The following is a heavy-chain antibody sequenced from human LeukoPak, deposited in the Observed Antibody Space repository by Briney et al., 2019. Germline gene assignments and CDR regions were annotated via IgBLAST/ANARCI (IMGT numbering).Heavy chain of an antibody. V-gene: IGHV1-3*03. Sequence: GASVKVSCKASGYTFTSYAMHWVRQAPGQRLEWMGWINAGNGNTKYSQEFQGRVTFTRDTSASTAYMELSSLRSEDTAVYYCARVGRYFDWLLTDYYYYYMDVWGKGTTVIVSS. J-gene: IGHJ6*03. CDR2: INAGNGNT. D-gene: IGHD3-9*01. CDR1: GYTFTSYA. CDR3: ARVGRYFDWLLTDYYYYYMDV.